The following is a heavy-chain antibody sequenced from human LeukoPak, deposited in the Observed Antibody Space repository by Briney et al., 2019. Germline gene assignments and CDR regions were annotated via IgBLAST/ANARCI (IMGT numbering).Heavy chain of an antibody. D-gene: IGHD3-10*01. J-gene: IGHJ4*02. CDR2: ISSSGSTI. CDR3: ARDGSFGRTSFDY. Sequence: GSLRLSCAASGFTFSSYEMNWVRQAPGKGLEWVSYISSSGSTIYYADSVKGRFTISRDNAKNSLYLQMNSLRAEDTAVYYCARDGSFGRTSFDYWGQGTLVTVSS. V-gene: IGHV3-48*03. CDR1: GFTFSSYE.